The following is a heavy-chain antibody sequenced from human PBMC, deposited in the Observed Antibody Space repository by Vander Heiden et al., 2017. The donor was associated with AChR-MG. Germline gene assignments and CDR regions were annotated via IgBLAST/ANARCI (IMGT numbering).Heavy chain of an antibody. CDR3: AREAGYSSSGYPPFFDY. D-gene: IGHD6-13*01. J-gene: IGHJ4*02. Sequence: QVQLQESGPGLVKPSQTLSLTCTVSGGSISSGSYYWSWIRQPAGKGLEWIGRIYTSGSTNYNPSLKSRVTISVDTSKNQFSLKLSSVTAAETAVYYCAREAGYSSSGYPPFFDYWGQGTLVTVSS. CDR2: IYTSGST. CDR1: GGSISSGSYY. V-gene: IGHV4-61*02.